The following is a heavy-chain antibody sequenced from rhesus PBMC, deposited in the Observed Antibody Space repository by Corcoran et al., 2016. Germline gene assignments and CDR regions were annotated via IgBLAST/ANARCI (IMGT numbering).Heavy chain of an antibody. D-gene: IGHD6-25*01. CDR1: GGSISSSY. Sequence: QLQLQESGPGLVKPSETLSVTCAVSGGSISSSYWSWIRQAPGKRLGWIGYIYGSGSSTNYNPPPNSRVTLSVDTSKNQLSLELSSVTAADTAVYYCASDHYSGSFIYFDYWGQGVLVTVSS. V-gene: IGHV4-169*02. CDR2: IYGSGSST. J-gene: IGHJ4*01. CDR3: ASDHYSGSFIYFDY.